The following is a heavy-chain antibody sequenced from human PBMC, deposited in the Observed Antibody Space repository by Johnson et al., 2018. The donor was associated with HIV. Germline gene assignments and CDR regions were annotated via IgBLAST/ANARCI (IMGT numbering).Heavy chain of an antibody. CDR3: ARHTGYDAFDI. D-gene: IGHD2-21*01. V-gene: IGHV3-30*03. CDR1: GFTFSSYG. Sequence: QVQLVESGGGLVQPGGSLRLSCAASGFTFSSYGMHWVRQAPGKGLEWVAVISYDGSNKYYADSVKGRFTISRDNSKNTLYLQMSSLRAEDTAVYYCARHTGYDAFDIWGQGTMVTVSS. CDR2: ISYDGSNK. J-gene: IGHJ3*02.